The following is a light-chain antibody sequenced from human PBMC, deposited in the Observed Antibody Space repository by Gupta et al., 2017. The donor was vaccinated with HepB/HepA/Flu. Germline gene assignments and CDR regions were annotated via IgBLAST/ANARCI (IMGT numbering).Light chain of an antibody. CDR1: SSDVGYYNY. V-gene: IGLV2-14*01. CDR2: DVS. Sequence: QSALTQPASVSGSPGQSITISCTGTSSDVGYYNYVSWYQQNPGKAPKLLIYDVSHRPSGVSNRFSGSKSGNTASLTISGLQAEDEADYYCSSYTSSSTLVFGGGTKLTVL. CDR3: SSYTSSSTLV. J-gene: IGLJ2*01.